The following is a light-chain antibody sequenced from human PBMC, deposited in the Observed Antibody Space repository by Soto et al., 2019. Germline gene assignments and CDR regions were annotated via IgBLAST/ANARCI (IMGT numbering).Light chain of an antibody. CDR1: TSDIDTYNF. CDR2: EVS. V-gene: IGLV2-14*01. CDR3: SSYINSHTLV. J-gene: IGLJ3*02. Sequence: QSALTQPASVSESPGQSITISCTGTTSDIDTYNFVSWYQHRPGEAPKLVIFEVSNRPSGVSNRFSGSQSGNTASLTISGLQAEDEGEYYCSSYINSHTLVFGGGTKLTVL.